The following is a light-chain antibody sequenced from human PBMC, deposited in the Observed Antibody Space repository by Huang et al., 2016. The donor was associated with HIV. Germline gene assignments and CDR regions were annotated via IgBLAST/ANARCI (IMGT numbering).Light chain of an antibody. CDR2: DAS. CDR1: QSVSSY. J-gene: IGKJ2*01. Sequence: EIVLTQSPATLSLSPGERATLSCRASQSVSSYLAWYQQKPGQAPRLLIYDASNRATGIPARCSGSGSGTDFTLTISSLEPEDFAVYYCQQRSNWPYTFGQGTNLEIK. CDR3: QQRSNWPYT. V-gene: IGKV3-11*01.